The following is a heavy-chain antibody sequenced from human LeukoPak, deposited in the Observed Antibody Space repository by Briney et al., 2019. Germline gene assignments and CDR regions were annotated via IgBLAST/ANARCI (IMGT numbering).Heavy chain of an antibody. CDR3: ARQVTGFGELSDYFDY. V-gene: IGHV4-34*01. Sequence: SETLSLTCAVYGASFSGYYWSWIRQPPGKGLEWIGEINHSGSTNYNPSLKSRVTISVDTSKNQFSLKLSSVTAADTAVYYCARQVTGFGELSDYFDYWGQGTLVTVSS. CDR1: GASFSGYY. CDR2: INHSGST. J-gene: IGHJ4*02. D-gene: IGHD3-10*01.